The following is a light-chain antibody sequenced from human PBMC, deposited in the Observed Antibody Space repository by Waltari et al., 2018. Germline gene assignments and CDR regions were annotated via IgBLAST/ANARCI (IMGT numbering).Light chain of an antibody. V-gene: IGLV10-54*01. CDR2: RKN. CDR1: SNNVGDQG. Sequence: QAGLTQPPSVSTGLRQTATLTCSGNSNNVGDQGAAWLQQHQGHPPNLLSYRKNNRPSGISERLSASRSGNTASLTITGLQPEDEADYYCSAWDSSLSAWVFGGGTKLTVL. CDR3: SAWDSSLSAWV. J-gene: IGLJ2*01.